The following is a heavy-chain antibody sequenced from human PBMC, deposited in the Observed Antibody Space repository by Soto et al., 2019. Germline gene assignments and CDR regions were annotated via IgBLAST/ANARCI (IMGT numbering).Heavy chain of an antibody. CDR1: GGSFSGYY. V-gene: IGHV4-34*01. J-gene: IGHJ5*02. CDR2: INHSGST. D-gene: IGHD2-8*01. Sequence: SETLSLTCAVYGGSFSGYYWSWIRQPPGKGLEWIGEINHSGSTNYNPSLKSRVTISVDTSKNQFSLKLSSVTAADTAVYYCGRGRYYCTNGVCYGFDPWGQGTLVTVSS. CDR3: GRGRYYCTNGVCYGFDP.